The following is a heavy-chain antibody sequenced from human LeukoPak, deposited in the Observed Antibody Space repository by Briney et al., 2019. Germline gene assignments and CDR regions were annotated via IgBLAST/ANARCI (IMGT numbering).Heavy chain of an antibody. CDR3: AKRRDYFAH. CDR2: ISGSGSST. V-gene: IGHV3-11*01. Sequence: GGSLRLSCAVSGCTFSDYYVRWIRQAPGKGLEWLSYISGSGSSTYYADSVRGRFTISRDNSQNSLYLQMNSLRTEDTAVYYCAKRRDYFAHWGQGALVTVSS. J-gene: IGHJ4*02. CDR1: GCTFSDYY.